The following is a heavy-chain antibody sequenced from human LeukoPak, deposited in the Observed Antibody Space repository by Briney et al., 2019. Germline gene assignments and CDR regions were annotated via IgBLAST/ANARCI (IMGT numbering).Heavy chain of an antibody. Sequence: SETLSLTCAVYGGSFSGYYWSWIRQPPGKGLEWIGEINHSGSTNYNPSLKSRVTISVDTSKNQFPLKLSSVTAADTAVYYCARVWSGYYKYYYYYYMDVWGKGTTVTVSS. CDR2: INHSGST. D-gene: IGHD3-3*01. V-gene: IGHV4-34*01. J-gene: IGHJ6*03. CDR1: GGSFSGYY. CDR3: ARVWSGYYKYYYYYYMDV.